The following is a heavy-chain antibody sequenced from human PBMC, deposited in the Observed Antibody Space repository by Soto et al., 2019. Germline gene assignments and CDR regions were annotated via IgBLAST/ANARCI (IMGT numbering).Heavy chain of an antibody. D-gene: IGHD3-3*01. CDR2: MSGSGGST. Sequence: PGGSLRLSCAASGFTFSSYALSWVRQAPGKGLEWVSAMSGSGGSTYYADSVKGRFTISRDNSKNTLYLQMNSLRAEDTAVYYCAKADFWSGCAPSPWAYFDYWGQGTLVTVSS. J-gene: IGHJ4*02. V-gene: IGHV3-23*01. CDR1: GFTFSSYA. CDR3: AKADFWSGCAPSPWAYFDY.